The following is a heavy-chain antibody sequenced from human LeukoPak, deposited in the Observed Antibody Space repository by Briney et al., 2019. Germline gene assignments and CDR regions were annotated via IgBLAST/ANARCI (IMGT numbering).Heavy chain of an antibody. D-gene: IGHD5-12*01. CDR3: AREGYSGYDTRPPDY. CDR1: GGSISSGDYY. V-gene: IGHV4-30-4*01. CDR2: IYYSGST. J-gene: IGHJ4*02. Sequence: PSETLSLTCTVSGGSISSGDYYWSWIRQPPGKGLEWIGYIYYSGSTYYNPSLKSRVTISVDTSKNQFSLKLSSVTAADTAVYYCAREGYSGYDTRPPDYWGQGTLVTVSS.